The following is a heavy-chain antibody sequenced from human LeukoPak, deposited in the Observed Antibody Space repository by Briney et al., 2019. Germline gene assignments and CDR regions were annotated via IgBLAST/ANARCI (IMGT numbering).Heavy chain of an antibody. CDR3: ARDMVYYDSSGYYPHP. D-gene: IGHD3-22*01. Sequence: ASVKVSCKASGYTFTGYYMHRVRQAPGQGLQWMGRINPNSGGTDYAQTFQGRVTMTRDTSISTAYMELSRLRSDDTAVYYCARDMVYYDSSGYYPHPWGQGTLVTVSS. V-gene: IGHV1-2*06. J-gene: IGHJ5*02. CDR2: INPNSGGT. CDR1: GYTFTGYY.